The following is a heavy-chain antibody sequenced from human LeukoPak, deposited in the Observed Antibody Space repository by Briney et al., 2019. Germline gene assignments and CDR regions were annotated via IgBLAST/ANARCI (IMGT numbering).Heavy chain of an antibody. J-gene: IGHJ4*02. CDR2: INPHSGVT. V-gene: IGHV1-2*02. CDR3: ARGVERLYSFDY. Sequence: ASVKVSCKSSGYTFTDYYMHWVRQAPGQGLEWMGWINPHSGVTSYAQKFQGRVTMTRDTSISTAYMELSRLRSDDTAVYSCARGVERLYSFDYCGQGTLVTVST. CDR1: GYTFTDYY. D-gene: IGHD1-1*01.